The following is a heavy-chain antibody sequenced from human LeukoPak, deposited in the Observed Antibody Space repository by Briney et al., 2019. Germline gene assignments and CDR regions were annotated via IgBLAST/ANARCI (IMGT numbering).Heavy chain of an antibody. V-gene: IGHV3-21*01. D-gene: IGHD6-13*01. CDR2: FSSSSTYI. CDR1: GFTFSSYN. J-gene: IGHJ4*02. CDR3: ASDGIAAAGMPKDY. Sequence: TGGSLRLSCAASGFTFSSYNMNWVRQAPGKGLEWVSSFSSSSTYIYYADSVKGRFTISRDNAKNSLYLQMNSLRAEDTAVYYCASDGIAAAGMPKDYWGQGTLVTVSS.